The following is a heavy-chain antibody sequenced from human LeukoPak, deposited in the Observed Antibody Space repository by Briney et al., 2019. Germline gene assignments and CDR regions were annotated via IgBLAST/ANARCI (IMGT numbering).Heavy chain of an antibody. CDR3: ARGSPYGDYVDY. CDR2: IYYSGST. D-gene: IGHD4-17*01. V-gene: IGHV4-59*01. CDR1: GGSISSYY. J-gene: IGHJ4*02. Sequence: PSETLSLTCTVSGGSISSYYWSWIRQPPGKGLEWIGYIYYSGSTNYNPSLKSRVTISVDTSKSQFSLKLSSVTAADTAVYYCARGSPYGDYVDYWGQGTLVTVSS.